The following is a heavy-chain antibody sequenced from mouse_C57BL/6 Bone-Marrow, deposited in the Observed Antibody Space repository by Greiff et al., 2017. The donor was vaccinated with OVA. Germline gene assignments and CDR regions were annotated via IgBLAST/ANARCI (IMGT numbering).Heavy chain of an antibody. Sequence: QVQLQQPGAELVMPGASVKLSCKASGYTFTSYWMHWVKQRPGQGLEWIGEIDPSDSYTNYNQKVKGKSTLTVDKSSSTAYMQLSSLTSEDSAVYYCARDLGLLPYYFDYWGQGTTLTVSS. V-gene: IGHV1-69*01. J-gene: IGHJ2*01. CDR3: ARDLGLLPYYFDY. CDR1: GYTFTSYW. CDR2: IDPSDSYT. D-gene: IGHD2-3*01.